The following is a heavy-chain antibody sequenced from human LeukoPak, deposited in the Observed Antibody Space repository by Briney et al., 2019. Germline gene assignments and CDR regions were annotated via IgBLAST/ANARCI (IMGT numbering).Heavy chain of an antibody. J-gene: IGHJ5*02. CDR2: VKYDGSDR. D-gene: IGHD1-26*01. V-gene: IGHV3-7*01. CDR1: GFTLSNHW. CDR3: VRGSIVGTRLAFGP. Sequence: GGSLRLSCAASGFTLSNHWMSWVRQAPGKGLEWVANVKYDGSDRNYVDSVKGRFTISRDNARNSLFLQMNSLRAEDTALYYCVRGSIVGTRLAFGPWGQGTLVTVSS.